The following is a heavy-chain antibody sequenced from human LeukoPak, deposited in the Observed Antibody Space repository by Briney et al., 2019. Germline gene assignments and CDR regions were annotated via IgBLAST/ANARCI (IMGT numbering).Heavy chain of an antibody. CDR1: GGSISSYY. Sequence: SETLSLTCTVSGGSISSYYWSWIRQPPGKGLEWIGYIYYSGNTNYNPSLKSRVTISVDTSKNQFSLKLSSVTAADTAVYYCARDASSYGSGSYYPDWGREPWSPSPQ. D-gene: IGHD3-10*01. CDR2: IYYSGNT. CDR3: ARDASSYGSGSYYPD. J-gene: IGHJ4*02. V-gene: IGHV4-59*01.